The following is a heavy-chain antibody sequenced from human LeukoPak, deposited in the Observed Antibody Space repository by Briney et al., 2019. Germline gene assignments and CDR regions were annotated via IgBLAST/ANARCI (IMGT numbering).Heavy chain of an antibody. V-gene: IGHV3-23*01. D-gene: IGHD6-19*01. J-gene: IGHJ3*02. CDR2: LSGSGGST. CDR3: AKSSGLPDAFDI. CDR1: GFTFSSYA. Sequence: GGSLRLSCAASGFTFSSYAMSWVRQAPGKGLEWVSALSGSGGSTYYADSVKGRFTISRDNSKNTLYLQMNSLRAEDTAVYYCAKSSGLPDAFDIWGQGTMVTVSS.